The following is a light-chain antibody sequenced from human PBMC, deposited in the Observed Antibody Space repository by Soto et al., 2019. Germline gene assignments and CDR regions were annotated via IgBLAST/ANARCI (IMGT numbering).Light chain of an antibody. Sequence: IVLTQSPGTLSLSPGERATLSCRGSQTVSSNFLAWYQEKPGQGPRLLIYGASTRATGIPDRFSGSGSGTDFTLTISRLDPEDFAVYYCRQYGRSLGFAVGGGTKVDIK. CDR2: GAS. CDR3: RQYGRSLGFA. J-gene: IGKJ4*01. CDR1: QTVSSNF. V-gene: IGKV3-20*01.